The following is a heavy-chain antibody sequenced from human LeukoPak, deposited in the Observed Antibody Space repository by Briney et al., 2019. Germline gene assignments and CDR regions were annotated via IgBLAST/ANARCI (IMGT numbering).Heavy chain of an antibody. CDR3: ARSRGGNTYGDFDY. V-gene: IGHV3-13*01. CDR2: IGTAGDT. J-gene: IGHJ4*02. Sequence: GGSLRLSCAASGFTFSSYDMHWVRQATGKGLEWVSAIGTAGDTYYPGSVKGRFTISRENAKNSLYLQMNSLRAGDTAVYYCARSRGGNTYGDFDYWGQGTLVTVSS. D-gene: IGHD5-18*01. CDR1: GFTFSSYD.